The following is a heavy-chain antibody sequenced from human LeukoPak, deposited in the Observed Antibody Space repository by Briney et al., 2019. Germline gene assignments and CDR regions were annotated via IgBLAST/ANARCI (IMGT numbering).Heavy chain of an antibody. CDR1: GFTFSSYA. Sequence: GGSLRLSCAASGFTFSSYAMSWVRQAPGKGLEWVSAISGSGGSTYYADSVKGRFTISRDNSKNTLYLQMNSLRAEDTAVYYCARVDGDYYYYYMDVWGKGTTVTVSS. CDR3: ARVDGDYYYYYMDV. V-gene: IGHV3-23*01. CDR2: ISGSGGST. J-gene: IGHJ6*03. D-gene: IGHD2-21*01.